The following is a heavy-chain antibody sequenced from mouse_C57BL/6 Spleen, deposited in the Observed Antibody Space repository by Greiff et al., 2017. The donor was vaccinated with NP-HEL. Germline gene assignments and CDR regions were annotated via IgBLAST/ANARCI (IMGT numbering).Heavy chain of an antibody. D-gene: IGHD2-2*01. V-gene: IGHV1-52*01. CDR2: IDPSDSET. CDR3: ARRGYDEDWFAY. J-gene: IGHJ3*01. CDR1: GYTFTSYW. Sequence: QVQLQQPGAELVRPGSSVKLSCKASGYTFTSYWMHWVKQRPIQGLEWIGNIDPSDSETHYNQKFKDKATLTVDKSSSTAYMQLSSLTSEDSAVYYCARRGYDEDWFAYWGQGTLVTVSA.